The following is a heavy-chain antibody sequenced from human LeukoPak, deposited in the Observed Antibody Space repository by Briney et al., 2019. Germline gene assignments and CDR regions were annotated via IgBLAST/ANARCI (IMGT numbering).Heavy chain of an antibody. CDR2: INYSGST. V-gene: IGHV4-39*07. Sequence: SETLSLTCTVSGVSISSTSFYWGWIRQPPGKGLEWVGSINYSGSTYYNPSLKSRVTISVDTSKNQFSLKLSSVTAADTAVYYCAREEDCSGGSCYVVYWGQGTLVTVSS. CDR3: AREEDCSGGSCYVVY. D-gene: IGHD2-15*01. CDR1: GVSISSTSFY. J-gene: IGHJ4*02.